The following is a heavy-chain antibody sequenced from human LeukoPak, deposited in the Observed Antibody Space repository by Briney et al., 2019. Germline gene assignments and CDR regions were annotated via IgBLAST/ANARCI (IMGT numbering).Heavy chain of an antibody. D-gene: IGHD7-27*01. V-gene: IGHV3-21*01. J-gene: IGHJ4*02. Sequence: GGSLRLSCAASGFTFSSYSMNWVRQAPGKGLEWVSSISSSSSAIYYADSVKGRFTISRDNAKNSLYLQMNSLRAEDTAVYYCARDHWAGDYWGQGTLVTVSS. CDR3: ARDHWAGDY. CDR1: GFTFSSYS. CDR2: ISSSSSAI.